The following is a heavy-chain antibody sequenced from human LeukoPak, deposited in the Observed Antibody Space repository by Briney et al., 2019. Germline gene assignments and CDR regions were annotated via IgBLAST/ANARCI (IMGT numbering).Heavy chain of an antibody. CDR3: ARQKSPIYYDSSGYSFAFDI. D-gene: IGHD3-22*01. J-gene: IGHJ3*02. Sequence: AAVKVSCKASGYTFTGYYMHWVRQAPRQGLEWMGWINPNSGGTNYAQKFQGRVTMTRDTSISTAYMELSRLRSDDTAVYYCARQKSPIYYDSSGYSFAFDIWGQGTMVTVSS. CDR2: INPNSGGT. CDR1: GYTFTGYY. V-gene: IGHV1-2*02.